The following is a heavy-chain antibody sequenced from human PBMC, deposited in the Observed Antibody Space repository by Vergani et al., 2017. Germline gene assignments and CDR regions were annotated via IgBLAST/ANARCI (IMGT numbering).Heavy chain of an antibody. Sequence: LQLQESGPGLMKPSETLSLTCTVSGGSVDNSDYYWGWIRRPPGKGLEWIGSFSKGGTTSLHPSVKSRVTISSDTAKNRFSLKLTSVSAAGAAVYYCARSFCGCDCYEFDYWGQGMLVTVSS. V-gene: IGHV4-39*01. J-gene: IGHJ4*02. CDR2: FSKGGTT. CDR1: GGSVDNSDYY. D-gene: IGHD2-21*02. CDR3: ARSFCGCDCYEFDY.